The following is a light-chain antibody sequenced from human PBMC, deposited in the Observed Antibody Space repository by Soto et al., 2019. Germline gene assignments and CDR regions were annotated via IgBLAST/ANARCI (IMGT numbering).Light chain of an antibody. Sequence: DIVMTQSPDSLAVSLGERATINCKSSQSVLYNSNNKNSLAWYQQKPGQPPKLLIYWASTRESGVPDRFSGSGSGTDFPLTISSLQAEDVAVYYCQQYYSTWTFGQGTKVEIK. CDR3: QQYYSTWT. CDR2: WAS. V-gene: IGKV4-1*01. J-gene: IGKJ1*01. CDR1: QSVLYNSNNKNS.